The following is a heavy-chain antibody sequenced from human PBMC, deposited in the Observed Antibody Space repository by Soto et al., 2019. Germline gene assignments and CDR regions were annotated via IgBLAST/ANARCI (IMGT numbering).Heavy chain of an antibody. D-gene: IGHD6-19*01. J-gene: IGHJ4*02. CDR2: INPSGGST. V-gene: IGHV1-46*01. CDR3: AREGGGWYYFDY. CDR1: GYTFTSYY. Sequence: QGQLVQSGAEVKKPGSSVKVSCKASGYTFTSYYMHWVRQAPGQGLEWMGIINPSGGSTSYAQKFQGRVNMTRDTSTSTVYMELSSLRSEDTAVYYWAREGGGWYYFDYWGQGTLVTVSA.